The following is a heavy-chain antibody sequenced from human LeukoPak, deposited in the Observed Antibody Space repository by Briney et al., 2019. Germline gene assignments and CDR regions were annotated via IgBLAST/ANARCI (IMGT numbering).Heavy chain of an antibody. CDR3: ARHGLYDSSDYWTFQH. CDR1: GFIVSSNY. J-gene: IGHJ1*01. D-gene: IGHD3-22*01. CDR2: IYSGGST. Sequence: GGSLRLSCAASGFIVSSNYMSWVRQAPGKGLEWASVIYSGGSTYYADSVKGRFTISRDNAKNSLYLQMNSLRAEDTAVYYCARHGLYDSSDYWTFQHWGQGTLVTVSS. V-gene: IGHV3-66*04.